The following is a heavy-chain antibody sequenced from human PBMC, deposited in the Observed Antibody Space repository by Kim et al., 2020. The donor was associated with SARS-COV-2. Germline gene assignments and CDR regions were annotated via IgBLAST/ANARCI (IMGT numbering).Heavy chain of an antibody. CDR3: AKTDSSGFTGDY. CDR2: ISYDGSNK. V-gene: IGHV3-30*18. Sequence: GGSLRLSCAASGFTFSSYGMHWVRQAPGKGLEWVAVISYDGSNKYYADSVKGRFTISRDNSKNTLYLQMNSLRAEDTAVYYCAKTDSSGFTGDYWGQGTLVTVSS. D-gene: IGHD3-22*01. CDR1: GFTFSSYG. J-gene: IGHJ4*02.